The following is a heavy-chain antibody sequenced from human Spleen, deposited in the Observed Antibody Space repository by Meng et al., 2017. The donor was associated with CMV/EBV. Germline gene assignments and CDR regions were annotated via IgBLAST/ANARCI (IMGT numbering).Heavy chain of an antibody. V-gene: IGHV3-53*01. D-gene: IGHD2-2*02. CDR2: IYSGGST. CDR1: GFTVSSNY. CDR3: AREDVVAAAIRLYYYGMDV. J-gene: IGHJ6*02. Sequence: GESLKISCAASGFTVSSNYMSWVRQAPGKGLEWVSVIYSGGSTYYADSVKGRFTISRDNSKNTLYLQMNSLRAEDTAVYYCAREDVVAAAIRLYYYGMDVWGQGTTVTVSS.